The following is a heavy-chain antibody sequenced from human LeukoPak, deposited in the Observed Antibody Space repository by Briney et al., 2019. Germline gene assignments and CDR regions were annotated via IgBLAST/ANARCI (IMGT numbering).Heavy chain of an antibody. CDR1: GYTFTSYD. J-gene: IGHJ4*02. CDR3: ARAVRGVIRGFYFDY. Sequence: ASVKVSCKASGYTFTSYDINWVRQATGQGLEWMGWMNPNSGNTGYAQKFQGRVTMTRNTSISTAYMELSSLRSEDTAMYYCARAVRGVIRGFYFDYWGQETLVTVSS. D-gene: IGHD3-10*01. CDR2: MNPNSGNT. V-gene: IGHV1-8*01.